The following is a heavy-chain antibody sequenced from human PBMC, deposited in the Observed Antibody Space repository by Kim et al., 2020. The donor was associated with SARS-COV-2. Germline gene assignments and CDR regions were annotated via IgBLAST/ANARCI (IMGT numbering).Heavy chain of an antibody. D-gene: IGHD2-2*01. V-gene: IGHV3-23*01. CDR3: AKAAGKYPEYNWFDP. J-gene: IGHJ5*02. Sequence: ADAVKRRSTISSENSKNTLYLEINSLRAEDTAVYYCAKAAGKYPEYNWFDPWGQGTLVTVSS.